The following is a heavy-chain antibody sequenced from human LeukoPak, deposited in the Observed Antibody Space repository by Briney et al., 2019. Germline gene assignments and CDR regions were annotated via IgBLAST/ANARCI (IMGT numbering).Heavy chain of an antibody. CDR2: VYSSGAT. V-gene: IGHV4-4*07. D-gene: IGHD3-9*01. CDR3: VREREQYFDIVTPYYWFDP. J-gene: IGHJ5*02. Sequence: PSETLSLTCSVSGVPINYYYWSWIRQPTGKGLEWIGRVYSSGATNSNPSLKSRVTMSVDTSKKEVSLKLSSVTAADTAVYYCVREREQYFDIVTPYYWFDPWGQGTLVTVSS. CDR1: GVPINYYY.